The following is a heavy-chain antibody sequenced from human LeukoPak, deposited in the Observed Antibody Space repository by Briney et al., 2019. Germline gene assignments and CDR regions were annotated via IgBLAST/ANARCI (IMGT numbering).Heavy chain of an antibody. CDR2: MNPNSGNT. Sequence: ASVKVSCKASGYTFTSYDINWVRQATGRGLEWMGWMNPNSGNTGYAQKFQGRVTMTRNTSISTAYMELSSLRSEDTAVYYCARGSLYDFWSGNNWFDPWGQGTLVTVSS. V-gene: IGHV1-8*01. CDR1: GYTFTSYD. J-gene: IGHJ5*02. D-gene: IGHD3-3*01. CDR3: ARGSLYDFWSGNNWFDP.